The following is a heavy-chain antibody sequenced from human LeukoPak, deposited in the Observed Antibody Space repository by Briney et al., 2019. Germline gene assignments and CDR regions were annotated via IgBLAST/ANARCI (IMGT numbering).Heavy chain of an antibody. CDR3: ARAQLWLRVGWFDP. J-gene: IGHJ5*02. D-gene: IGHD5-18*01. CDR2: IYTSGST. V-gene: IGHV4-4*07. CDR1: SDSFSLYY. Sequence: PSETLSLTCTVSSDSFSLYYWSWIRQPAGKGLEWTGRIYTSGSTNYNPSLKSRVTISVDTSKNQFSLKLSSVTAADTAVYYCARAQLWLRVGWFDPWGQGTLVTVSS.